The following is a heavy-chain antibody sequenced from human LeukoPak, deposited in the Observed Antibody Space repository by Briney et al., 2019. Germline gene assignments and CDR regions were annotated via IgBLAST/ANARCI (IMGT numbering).Heavy chain of an antibody. Sequence: GGSLRLSCAASGFTFSSYWMSWVRQAPGKGLEWVANIKRDGSEKYYVDSVKGRFTISRDNAKNSLYLQMNSLRAEDTAVYYCARVGCGGDCYYYFDYWGQGTLVTVSS. CDR2: IKRDGSEK. V-gene: IGHV3-7*01. CDR3: ARVGCGGDCYYYFDY. D-gene: IGHD2-21*02. J-gene: IGHJ4*02. CDR1: GFTFSSYW.